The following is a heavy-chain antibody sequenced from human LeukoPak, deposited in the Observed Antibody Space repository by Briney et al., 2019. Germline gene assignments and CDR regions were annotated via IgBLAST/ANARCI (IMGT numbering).Heavy chain of an antibody. CDR1: GYTFSDYS. J-gene: IGHJ5*02. CDR2: ISAYNGNT. Sequence: ASVKVSCKASGYTFSDYSVSWVRQAPGQGLEWMGWISAYNGNTDYAQNFQGRIAMTTDKSTRTAYLELRSLRPDDTAVYYCAREEYHLVSLDPWGQGTLVTVSS. V-gene: IGHV1-18*01. CDR3: AREEYHLVSLDP. D-gene: IGHD2-2*01.